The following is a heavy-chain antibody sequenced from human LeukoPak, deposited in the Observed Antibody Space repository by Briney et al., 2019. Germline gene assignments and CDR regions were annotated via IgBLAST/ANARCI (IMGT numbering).Heavy chain of an antibody. V-gene: IGHV1-24*01. Sequence: ASVKVSCKVSGYTLTELSMHWVRQAPGKGLEWMGGFNPEDGETIYAQKFQGRVTMTEDTSTDTAYMELSSLRSEDTAVYYCATGFLWFGELFHYWGQGTLVTVSS. D-gene: IGHD3-10*01. CDR1: GYTLTELS. CDR2: FNPEDGET. J-gene: IGHJ4*02. CDR3: ATGFLWFGELFHY.